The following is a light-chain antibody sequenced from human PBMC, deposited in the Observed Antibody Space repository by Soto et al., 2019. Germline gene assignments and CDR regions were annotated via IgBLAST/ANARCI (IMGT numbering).Light chain of an antibody. CDR1: SSDVGSDNL. J-gene: IGLJ1*01. V-gene: IGLV2-23*02. Sequence: QSALTQPASVSGSPGQSITISCTGTSSDVGSDNLVSWYQQHPGKAPKFIIYEVSQRPAGVSYRFSGSKSGNTAYLTISGLQAEDEADYYCCSYAGSSTYVFGTGTKLTVL. CDR2: EVS. CDR3: CSYAGSSTYV.